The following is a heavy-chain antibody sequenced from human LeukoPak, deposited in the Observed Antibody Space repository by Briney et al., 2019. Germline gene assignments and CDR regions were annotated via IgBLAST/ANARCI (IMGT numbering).Heavy chain of an antibody. D-gene: IGHD1-14*01. CDR3: ARGPEDVDYYYYIDV. CDR2: INPNRGNT. V-gene: IGHV1-8*01. CDR1: GYTFTSYD. J-gene: IGHJ6*03. Sequence: ASVKVSCKASGYTFTSYDINWVRQAPGQGREWMGWINPNRGNTRYAQNLQGTDTMTRDTSISTPYIELCSLRSEETAVYYTARGPEDVDYYYYIDVWGKGTTVTVSS.